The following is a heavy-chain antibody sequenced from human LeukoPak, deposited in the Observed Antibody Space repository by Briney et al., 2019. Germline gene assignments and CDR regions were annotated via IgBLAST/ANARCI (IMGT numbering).Heavy chain of an antibody. CDR2: TYYSGST. V-gene: IGHV4-38-2*01. J-gene: IGHJ4*02. CDR3: ARSLITSIDY. Sequence: GSLRLSCAASGFTFSDYYMSWIRQPPGKGLEWIGTTYYSGSTYYNPSLKSRVTISVDTSKNQFSMKLSSVTAADTAVYYCARSLITSIDYWGQGTLVTVSS. CDR1: GFTFSDYY.